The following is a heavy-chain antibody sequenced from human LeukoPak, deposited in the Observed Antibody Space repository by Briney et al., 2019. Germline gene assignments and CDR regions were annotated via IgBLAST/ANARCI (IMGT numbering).Heavy chain of an antibody. CDR1: GGSISSYY. J-gene: IGHJ4*02. Sequence: SETLSLTCTVSGGSISSYYWSWIRQPPGKGLEWIGYIYYSGSTNYNPSLKSRVTISVDTSKNQFSLKLSSVTAADTAVYYCARVAPAATLGSSQFDYWGQGTLVTVSS. D-gene: IGHD6-25*01. V-gene: IGHV4-59*01. CDR2: IYYSGST. CDR3: ARVAPAATLGSSQFDY.